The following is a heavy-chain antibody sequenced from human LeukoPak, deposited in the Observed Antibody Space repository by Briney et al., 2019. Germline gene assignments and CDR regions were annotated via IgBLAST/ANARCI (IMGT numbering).Heavy chain of an antibody. CDR2: ISSSGSTI. D-gene: IGHD5-12*01. CDR3: AEGDQWLSDIFDG. V-gene: IGHV3-11*04. J-gene: IGHJ4*02. CDR1: GFTFSDSY. Sequence: GGSLRLSCAASGFTFSDSYMTWIRQAPGKGLEWVSYISSSGSTIYYADSVMGRFTISRDNAKNSLYLQMNSLRAGDTAVYYCAEGDQWLSDIFDGWGQGTLVTVSS.